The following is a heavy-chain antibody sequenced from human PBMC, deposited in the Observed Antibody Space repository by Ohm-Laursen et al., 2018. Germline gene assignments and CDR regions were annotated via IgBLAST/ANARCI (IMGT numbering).Heavy chain of an antibody. CDR1: GGPISSYY. J-gene: IGHJ5*02. CDR3: ARDNYDILTENWFDP. Sequence: SDTLSLTCSVSGGPISSYYWSWIRQPAGKGLEWIGRIYTSGSTNYNPSLESRVTISADTSKNQFSLKLSSVTAADTAVYYCARDNYDILTENWFDPWGRGTLVTVSS. CDR2: IYTSGST. V-gene: IGHV4-4*07. D-gene: IGHD3-9*01.